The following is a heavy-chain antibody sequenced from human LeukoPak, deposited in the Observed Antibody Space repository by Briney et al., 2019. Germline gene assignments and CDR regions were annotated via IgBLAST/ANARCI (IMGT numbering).Heavy chain of an antibody. CDR1: RDTLSSYS. D-gene: IGHD6-19*01. CDR3: ARGLYSSGWYLGKNQYDY. Sequence: GGSLRLSCAASRDTLSSYSMNWVRQAPGKGLEWVSSISSSSSYIYYADSVKGRFTISRDNAKNSLYLQMNSLRAEDTAVYYCARGLYSSGWYLGKNQYDYWGQGTLVTVSS. CDR2: ISSSSSYI. V-gene: IGHV3-21*01. J-gene: IGHJ4*02.